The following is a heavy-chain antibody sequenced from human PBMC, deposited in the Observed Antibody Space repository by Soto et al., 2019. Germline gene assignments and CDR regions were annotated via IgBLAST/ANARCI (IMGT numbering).Heavy chain of an antibody. CDR3: ARGHAPVIHSSFEI. J-gene: IGHJ3*02. CDR2: MSSEGNRQ. Sequence: QMQLVESGGRGVEPGASLRVSCGVSGFPFSSQGVQWVRGAPGKGLEWVGDMSSEGNRQDYGDSVRGRFSISRDNSKNTLYLQMNSLRGDDTAVYYCARGHAPVIHSSFEIWGEGTVVTVSS. CDR1: GFPFSSQG. V-gene: IGHV3-30*03.